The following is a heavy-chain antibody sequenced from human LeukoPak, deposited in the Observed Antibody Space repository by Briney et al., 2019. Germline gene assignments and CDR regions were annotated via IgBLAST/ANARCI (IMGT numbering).Heavy chain of an antibody. CDR3: ARRPQAFWYYDILTGYDY. D-gene: IGHD3-9*01. V-gene: IGHV4-34*01. CDR1: GGSFSGYY. Sequence: PSETLSLTCAVYGGSFSGYYWSWIRQPPGKGLEWIGEINHSGSTNYNPSLKSRVTISVDTSKNQFSLKLSSVTAADTAVYYCARRPQAFWYYDILTGYDYWGQGTLVTVSS. J-gene: IGHJ4*02. CDR2: INHSGST.